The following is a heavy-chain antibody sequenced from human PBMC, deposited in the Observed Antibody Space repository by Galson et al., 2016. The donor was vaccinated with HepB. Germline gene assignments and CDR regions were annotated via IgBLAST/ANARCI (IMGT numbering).Heavy chain of an antibody. CDR1: GFTLSNSA. Sequence: SLRLSYAASGFTLSNSAMSWVRQAPGKGLEWVAVISFDGSNKYYADSVKGRFTISRDNSKNTLYLQMNSLRAEDTAVYYCARAPLEMATIQRGYFDYWGQGTLVTVSS. CDR2: ISFDGSNK. D-gene: IGHD5-24*01. CDR3: ARAPLEMATIQRGYFDY. J-gene: IGHJ4*02. V-gene: IGHV3-30-3*01.